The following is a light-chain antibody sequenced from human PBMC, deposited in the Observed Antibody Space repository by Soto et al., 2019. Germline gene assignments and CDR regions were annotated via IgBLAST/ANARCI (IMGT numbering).Light chain of an antibody. Sequence: QSALTQPASVSGSPGQSITISCTGTSSDVGGYNYVSWYQQHPGKAPKLMIYDVSNRLSGVSNRFSGSKSGNTASLTISGLQAEDEADYYCRSYTSSSTLLYVFGTGTKLTVL. CDR2: DVS. CDR3: RSYTSSSTLLYV. V-gene: IGLV2-14*01. J-gene: IGLJ1*01. CDR1: SSDVGGYNY.